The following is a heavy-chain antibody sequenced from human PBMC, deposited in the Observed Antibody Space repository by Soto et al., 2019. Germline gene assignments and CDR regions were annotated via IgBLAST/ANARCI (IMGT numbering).Heavy chain of an antibody. CDR3: ARDRNIAARPGYYYYYMDV. D-gene: IGHD6-6*01. Sequence: GGSLRLSCAASGFTFSSYGMHWVRQAPGKGLEWVAVIWYDGSNKYYADSVKGRFTITSDNSKNTLYRQKNSLRAEDTAVYYCARDRNIAARPGYYYYYMDVWGKGTTVTVSS. J-gene: IGHJ6*03. CDR2: IWYDGSNK. V-gene: IGHV3-33*01. CDR1: GFTFSSYG.